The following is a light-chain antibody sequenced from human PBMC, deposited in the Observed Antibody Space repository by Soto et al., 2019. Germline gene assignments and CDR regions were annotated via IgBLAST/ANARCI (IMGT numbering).Light chain of an antibody. CDR3: QQYNGYRWT. CDR1: QSLSSSY. Sequence: EIVLMQSPGTLSLSPGERATLSCRASQSLSSSYLAWYQQKPGQAPRLLIYGASNRATGIPDRFSGSGSGTDFTLTISSLQPDDFATYYCQQYNGYRWTFGQGTKVDIK. J-gene: IGKJ1*01. CDR2: GAS. V-gene: IGKV3-20*01.